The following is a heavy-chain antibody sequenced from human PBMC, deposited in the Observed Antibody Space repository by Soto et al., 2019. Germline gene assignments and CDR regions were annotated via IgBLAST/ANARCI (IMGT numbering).Heavy chain of an antibody. CDR3: ARVAAAGTTNYYYYGMDV. CDR1: GFTFSSYD. V-gene: IGHV3-13*01. D-gene: IGHD6-13*01. CDR2: IGTAGDT. J-gene: IGHJ6*02. Sequence: PGGSLRLSCAASGFTFSSYDMHWVRQATGKGLEWVSAIGTAGDTYYPGSVKGRFTISRENAKNSLYLQMNSLTAGDTAVYYCARVAAAGTTNYYYYGMDVWGQGTTVTVSS.